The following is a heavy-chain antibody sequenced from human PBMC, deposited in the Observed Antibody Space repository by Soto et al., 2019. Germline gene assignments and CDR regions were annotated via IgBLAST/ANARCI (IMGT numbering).Heavy chain of an antibody. CDR3: ARDIRLSVAGHFDY. Sequence: QVQLVESGGGVVQPGRSLRLSCAASGFTFRSYDMDWVRQAPGKGLEWVAAIWYDGTNKYYADSVKGRFTISSDNSKNTLYLQMNSLRAEDTGVYYCARDIRLSVAGHFDYWGQGTLVTVSS. D-gene: IGHD6-19*01. V-gene: IGHV3-33*01. CDR2: IWYDGTNK. CDR1: GFTFRSYD. J-gene: IGHJ4*02.